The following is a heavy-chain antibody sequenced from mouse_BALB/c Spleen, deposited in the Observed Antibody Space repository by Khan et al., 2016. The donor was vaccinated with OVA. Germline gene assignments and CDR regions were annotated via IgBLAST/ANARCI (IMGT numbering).Heavy chain of an antibody. Sequence: QVRLQQSGAELARPGASVKMSCKASGYTFTSYTIHWIKLRPGQGLEWIGYINPNNGYTNYNQKFKDKATLTADKSSTTAYMQLSSLTSDDSAVYNCVRDGAHYWNDGWVAYWGLGTLVTVAA. V-gene: IGHV1-4*01. CDR1: GYTFTSYT. CDR3: VRDGAHYWNDGWVAY. D-gene: IGHD2-14*01. CDR2: INPNNGYT. J-gene: IGHJ3*01.